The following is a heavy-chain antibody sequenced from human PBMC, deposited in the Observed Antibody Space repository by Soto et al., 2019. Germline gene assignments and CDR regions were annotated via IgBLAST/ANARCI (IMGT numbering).Heavy chain of an antibody. J-gene: IGHJ4*02. CDR1: GGSISSGGYS. CDR3: ARGGGYTFDY. Sequence: PSETLSLTCAVSGGSISSGGYSWSWIRQPPGKGLEWIGYIYHSGSTYYNPSLKSRVTISVDRSKNQFSLKLGSVTAADTAVYYCARGGGYTFDYWGQGTLVTVSS. D-gene: IGHD3-16*01. CDR2: IYHSGST. V-gene: IGHV4-30-2*01.